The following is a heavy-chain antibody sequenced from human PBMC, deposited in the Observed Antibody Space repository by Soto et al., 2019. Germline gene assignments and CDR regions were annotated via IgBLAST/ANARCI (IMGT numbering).Heavy chain of an antibody. Sequence: SETLSLTCTVSGGSVSSGSYYWSWIRQPPGKGLEWIGYIYYSGSTNYNPSLKSRVTISVDTSKNQFSLKLSSVTAADTAVYYCARDRDLTGALDISGPGTLVTVSS. CDR1: GGSVSSGSYY. V-gene: IGHV4-61*01. CDR2: IYYSGST. J-gene: IGHJ3*02. CDR3: ARDRDLTGALDI. D-gene: IGHD1-26*01.